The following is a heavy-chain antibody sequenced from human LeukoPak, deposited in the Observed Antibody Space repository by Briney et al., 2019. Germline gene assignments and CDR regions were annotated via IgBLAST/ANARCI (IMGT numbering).Heavy chain of an antibody. V-gene: IGHV3-48*03. Sequence: GGSLRLSCAASGFTFSSYEMNWVRQAPGKGLEWVSYISSSGSTIYYADSVKGRFTISRDNAKNSLYLQMNSLRAEDTAVYYCARESSVVGRNIDYWGQGTLVTVSS. J-gene: IGHJ4*02. CDR1: GFTFSSYE. D-gene: IGHD1-26*01. CDR3: ARESSVVGRNIDY. CDR2: ISSSGSTI.